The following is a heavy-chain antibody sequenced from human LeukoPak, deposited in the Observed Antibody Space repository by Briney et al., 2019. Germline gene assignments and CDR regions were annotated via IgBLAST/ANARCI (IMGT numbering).Heavy chain of an antibody. CDR3: ARVPSGSFPVTEYYFDH. V-gene: IGHV3-20*04. D-gene: IGHD1-26*01. CDR1: GFTFDDYG. CDR2: INWSGGST. Sequence: GGSLRLSCAASGFTFDDYGFSWVRQAPGKGLEWVSSINWSGGSTVYADSVKGRFTISRDNAKNYLYLQMNSLRAEDTALYYCARVPSGSFPVTEYYFDHWGQGTLVTVSS. J-gene: IGHJ4*02.